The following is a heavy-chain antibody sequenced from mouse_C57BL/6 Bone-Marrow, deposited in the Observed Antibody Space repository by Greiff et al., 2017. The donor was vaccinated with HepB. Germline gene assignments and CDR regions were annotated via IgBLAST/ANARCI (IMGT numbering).Heavy chain of an antibody. CDR2: ISYSGST. V-gene: IGHV3-8*01. CDR3: ARTPFYYGSSSYWYFDV. CDR1: GYSITSDY. D-gene: IGHD1-1*01. Sequence: EVQLQESGPGLAKPSQTLSLTCSVTGYSITSDYWNWIRKFPGNKLEYMGYISYSGSTYYNPSLKSRISITRDTSKNQYYLQLNSETTEDTATYYCARTPFYYGSSSYWYFDVWGTGTTVTVSS. J-gene: IGHJ1*03.